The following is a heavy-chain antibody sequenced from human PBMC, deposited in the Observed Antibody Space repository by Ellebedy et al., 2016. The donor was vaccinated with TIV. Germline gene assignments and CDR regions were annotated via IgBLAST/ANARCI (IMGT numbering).Heavy chain of an antibody. CDR3: AGGYSSGWTDY. Sequence: MPSETLSLTCSVSGVSISDYYWSWIRQPPGQGLEWIGYVYHTGSTNYNPSLQSRVTMSVDTSKNQFSLKLSSVTAADTAVYYCAGGYSSGWTDYWGQGTLVTVSS. D-gene: IGHD6-19*01. CDR1: GVSISDYY. J-gene: IGHJ4*02. CDR2: VYHTGST. V-gene: IGHV4-59*12.